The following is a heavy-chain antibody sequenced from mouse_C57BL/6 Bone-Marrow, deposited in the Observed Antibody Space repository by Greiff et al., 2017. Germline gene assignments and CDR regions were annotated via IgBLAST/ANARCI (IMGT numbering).Heavy chain of an antibody. Sequence: EVQLVESGAELVKPGASVKLSCTASGFNIKDYYMHWVKQRTEQGLEWIGRIDPEDGETKYAPQFQGKATITADTSSNTAYLQLSSLTSEDTAVYYCARGRRTVGEGFDYWGQGTTLTVSS. CDR2: IDPEDGET. CDR3: ARGRRTVGEGFDY. CDR1: GFNIKDYY. D-gene: IGHD1-1*01. J-gene: IGHJ2*01. V-gene: IGHV14-2*01.